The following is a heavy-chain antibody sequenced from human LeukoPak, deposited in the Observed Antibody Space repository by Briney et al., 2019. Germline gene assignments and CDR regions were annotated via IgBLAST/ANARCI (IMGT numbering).Heavy chain of an antibody. D-gene: IGHD3-22*01. V-gene: IGHV4-34*01. CDR3: ARGVYYDGSSGLDY. CDR1: GGPLGGYY. Sequence: PSETLSLTCAVYGGPLGGYYWSWLPQSPGKGLEWIGEINHSGSTNYNPSLKSRVTISVDKSKKQFSLKLSCVTAADTAVYYCARGVYYDGSSGLDYWGQGTLVTVSS. CDR2: INHSGST. J-gene: IGHJ4*02.